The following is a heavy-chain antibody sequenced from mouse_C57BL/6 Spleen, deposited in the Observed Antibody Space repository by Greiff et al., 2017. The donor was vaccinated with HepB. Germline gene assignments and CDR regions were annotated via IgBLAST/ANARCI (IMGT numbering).Heavy chain of an antibody. V-gene: IGHV5-9-1*02. CDR1: GFTFSSYA. D-gene: IGHD4-1*01. Sequence: DVLLVESGEGLVKPGGSLKLSCAASGFTFSSYAMSWVRQTPEKRLEWVAYISSGGDYIYYADTVKGRFTISRDNARNTLYLQMSSLKSEDTAMYYCTREVLGRGYFDYWGQGTTLTVSS. J-gene: IGHJ2*01. CDR3: TREVLGRGYFDY. CDR2: ISSGGDYI.